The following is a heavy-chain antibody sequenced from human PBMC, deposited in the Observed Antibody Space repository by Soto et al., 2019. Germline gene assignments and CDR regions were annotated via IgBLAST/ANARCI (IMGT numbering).Heavy chain of an antibody. V-gene: IGHV4-59*01. CDR2: IYYSCSA. CDR1: GASISSYH. CDR3: AAAVPAEYVFPYYYMDV. D-gene: IGHD3-16*01. J-gene: IGHJ6*03. Sequence: QVQLQESGPGLVKPSETLSLTCTVSGASISSYHWSWIRQTPGKGLEWIGYIYYSCSANYNPSLKSLVTFSVDTSKTQVSLKLSSVTAADTGVYYCAAAVPAEYVFPYYYMDVWGKGTTVTVSS.